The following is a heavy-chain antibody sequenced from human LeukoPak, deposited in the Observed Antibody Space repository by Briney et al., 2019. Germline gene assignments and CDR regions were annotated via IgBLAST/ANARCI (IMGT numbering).Heavy chain of an antibody. CDR1: GFTFSSYA. CDR3: AKIKDIVVVPAPYDY. CDR2: ISGSGGST. Sequence: GGSLRLSCAASGFTFSSYAMSWDRQAPGKGLEWVSAISGSGGSTYYADSVKGRFTISRDNSKNTLYLQMNSLRAEDTAVYYCAKIKDIVVVPAPYDYWGQGTLVTVSS. D-gene: IGHD2-2*01. J-gene: IGHJ4*02. V-gene: IGHV3-23*01.